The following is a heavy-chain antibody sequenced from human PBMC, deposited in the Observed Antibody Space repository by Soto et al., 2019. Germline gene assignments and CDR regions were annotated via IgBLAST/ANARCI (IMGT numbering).Heavy chain of an antibody. V-gene: IGHV5-10-1*01. CDR3: ARHPYSSSSYYYYGMDV. Sequence: GESLKISCKGSGYGFTSYWISWVRQMPGKGLEWMGRIDPSDSYTNYSPSFQGHVTISADKSISTAYLQWSSLKASDTAMYYCARHPYSSSSYYYYGMDVWGQGTTVTVSS. D-gene: IGHD6-6*01. J-gene: IGHJ6*02. CDR1: GYGFTSYW. CDR2: IDPSDSYT.